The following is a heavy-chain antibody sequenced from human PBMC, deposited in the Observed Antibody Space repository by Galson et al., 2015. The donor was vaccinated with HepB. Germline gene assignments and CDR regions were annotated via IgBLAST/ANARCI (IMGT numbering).Heavy chain of an antibody. J-gene: IGHJ4*02. V-gene: IGHV3-66*04. CDR3: ARQLSIAVAGTVAFDY. D-gene: IGHD6-19*01. Sequence: SLRLSCAASGFTVSSNYMSWVRQAPGKGLEWVSVIYSGGSTYYADSVKGRFTISRDNSKNTLYLQMNSLRAEDTAVYYCARQLSIAVAGTVAFDYWGQGTLVTVSS. CDR2: IYSGGST. CDR1: GFTVSSNY.